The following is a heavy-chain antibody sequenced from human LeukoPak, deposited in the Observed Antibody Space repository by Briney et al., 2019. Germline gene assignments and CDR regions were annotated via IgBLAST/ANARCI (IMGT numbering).Heavy chain of an antibody. V-gene: IGHV4-31*03. CDR3: ARSPEYFFDY. CDR1: GGSISSGGYY. Sequence: SQTLSLTCTVSGGSISSGGYYWSWIRQHPGKGLEWIGYIYYSGSTYYNPSLKSRVTISVDTSENQFSLKLTSVTAADTAVYYCARSPEYFFDYWGQGTLVTVSS. CDR2: IYYSGST. D-gene: IGHD1-14*01. J-gene: IGHJ4*02.